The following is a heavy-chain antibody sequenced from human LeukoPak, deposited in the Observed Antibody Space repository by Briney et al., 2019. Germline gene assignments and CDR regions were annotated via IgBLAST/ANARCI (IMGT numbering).Heavy chain of an antibody. CDR1: GYTFRNYG. V-gene: IGHV1-18*01. CDR3: ARNRTGTFDF. D-gene: IGHD3-10*01. CDR2: ISGDSYDT. Sequence: ASVKVSCKASGYTFRNYGINWVRQAPGQGLEWMGWISGDSYDTKYEQKLQGRVTMTTDTSTSTAYMELRSLRSDGTAVYYCARNRTGTFDFWGQGTLVTVSS. J-gene: IGHJ4*02.